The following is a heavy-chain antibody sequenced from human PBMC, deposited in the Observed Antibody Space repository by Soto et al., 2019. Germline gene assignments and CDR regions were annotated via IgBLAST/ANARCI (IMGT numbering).Heavy chain of an antibody. J-gene: IGHJ6*02. CDR2: ISGSGGST. D-gene: IGHD6-13*01. Sequence: EVQLLESGGGLVQPGGSLRLSCAASGFTFSSYAMSWVRQAPGKGLEWVSAISGSGGSTYYADSVKGRFTISRDNSKNTLYLQMNSLRAEDTAVYYCATDGSAAGLYYYGMDVWGQGTTVTVSS. CDR1: GFTFSSYA. V-gene: IGHV3-23*01. CDR3: ATDGSAAGLYYYGMDV.